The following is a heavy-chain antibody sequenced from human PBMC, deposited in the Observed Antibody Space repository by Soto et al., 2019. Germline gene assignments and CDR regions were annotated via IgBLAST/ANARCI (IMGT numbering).Heavy chain of an antibody. CDR1: GFTFRSFV. V-gene: IGHV3-30*19. CDR3: ARWGTTGGLDV. D-gene: IGHD3-16*01. Sequence: QVQLVESGGGVVQPGTSLRLSCVGSGFTFRSFVIHWVRQAPGKGLEWVALTSYDGSNTYYADSVKGRFTICRDNSRNTVDLQMDSLRPEDTAFYYGARWGTTGGLDVWGQGTLVSVSS. J-gene: IGHJ4*02. CDR2: TSYDGSNT.